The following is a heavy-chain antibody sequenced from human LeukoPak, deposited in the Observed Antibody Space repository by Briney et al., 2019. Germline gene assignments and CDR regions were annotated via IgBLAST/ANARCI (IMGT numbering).Heavy chain of an antibody. D-gene: IGHD3-22*01. J-gene: IGHJ4*02. CDR2: IIPIFGTA. CDR3: ARDSGYYYPSFDY. V-gene: IGHV1-69*05. Sequence: ASVKVSCKASGGTFSSYAISWVRQAPGQGPEWMGGIIPIFGTANYAQKFQGRVTITTDESTSTAYMELSSLRSEDTAVYYCARDSGYYYPSFDYWGQGTLVTVSS. CDR1: GGTFSSYA.